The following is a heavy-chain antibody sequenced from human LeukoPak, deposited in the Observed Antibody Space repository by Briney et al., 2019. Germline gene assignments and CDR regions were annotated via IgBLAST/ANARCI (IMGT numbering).Heavy chain of an antibody. D-gene: IGHD6-19*01. CDR1: GGSFSGYY. CDR2: INHSGST. CDR3: ARGPWQWLRHDYMDV. V-gene: IGHV4-34*01. J-gene: IGHJ6*03. Sequence: SETLSLTRAVYGGSFSGYYWSWIRQPPGKGLEWIGEINHSGSTNYNPSLKSRVTISVDTSKNQFSLKLSSVTAADTAVYYCARGPWQWLRHDYMDVWGKGTTVTVSS.